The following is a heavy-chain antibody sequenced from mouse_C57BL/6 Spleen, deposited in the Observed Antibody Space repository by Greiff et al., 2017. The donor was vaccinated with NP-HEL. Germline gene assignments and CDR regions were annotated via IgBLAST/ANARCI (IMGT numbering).Heavy chain of an antibody. CDR2: IYPGDGDT. Sequence: QVQLKESGPELVKPGASVKISCKASGYAFSSSWMNWVKQRPGKGLEWIGRIYPGDGDTNYNGKFKGKATLTADKSSSTAYMQLSSLTSEDSAVYFCAREEDGAFAYWGQGTLVTVSA. J-gene: IGHJ3*01. V-gene: IGHV1-82*01. D-gene: IGHD2-3*01. CDR1: GYAFSSSW. CDR3: AREEDGAFAY.